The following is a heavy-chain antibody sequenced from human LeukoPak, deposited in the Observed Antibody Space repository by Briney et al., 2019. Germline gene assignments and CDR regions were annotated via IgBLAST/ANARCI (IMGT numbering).Heavy chain of an antibody. Sequence: PGGSLRLSCAASGFTFSSYEMSWVRQAPGKGLEWVSYIFRSGGTTYYADSVKGRFTISRDNAKNSLYLQMNSLRAEDTAVYYCARDYQVWGQGTLVTVSS. CDR3: ARDYQV. V-gene: IGHV3-48*03. CDR1: GFTFSSYE. D-gene: IGHD3-16*02. CDR2: IFRSGGTT. J-gene: IGHJ4*02.